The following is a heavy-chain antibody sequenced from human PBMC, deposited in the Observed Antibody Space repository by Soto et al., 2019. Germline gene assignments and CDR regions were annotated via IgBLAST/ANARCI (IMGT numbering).Heavy chain of an antibody. CDR2: ISSGGSR. D-gene: IGHD1-26*01. CDR1: GFTVSVNY. CDR3: ARDRELGAFDY. J-gene: IGHJ4*02. Sequence: EVQLVESGGGLVQPGGSLRLSCAASGFTVSVNYMTWVRQAPGKGLEWVSVISSGGSRNYADSVKGRFTISRDNSKDTVYLQMNSLRAEDTAVYYCARDRELGAFDYWGQGTLVTVSS. V-gene: IGHV3-66*01.